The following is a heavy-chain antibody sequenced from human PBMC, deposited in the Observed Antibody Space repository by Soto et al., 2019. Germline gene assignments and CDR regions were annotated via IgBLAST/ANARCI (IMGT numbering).Heavy chain of an antibody. CDR2: IWYDGSNK. D-gene: IGHD1-7*01. V-gene: IGHV3-33*01. Sequence: GGSLRLSCAASGFTFSSYGMHWVRQAPGKGLEWVAVIWYDGSNKYYADSVKGRFTISRDNSKNTLYLQMNSLRAEDTAVYYGAREGRVPKWYRTGTTAVMGGAFDIWGQGTMVTVSS. CDR1: GFTFSSYG. CDR3: AREGRVPKWYRTGTTAVMGGAFDI. J-gene: IGHJ3*02.